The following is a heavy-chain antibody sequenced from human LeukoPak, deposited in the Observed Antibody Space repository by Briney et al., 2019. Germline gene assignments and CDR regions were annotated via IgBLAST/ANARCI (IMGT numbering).Heavy chain of an antibody. Sequence: GGSLRLSRVASGFTFSNCWMHWVRQAPGKGLVWVSRTNSDGTDTAYADSVKGRFTISRDNAKNTLYLQMNSLRAEDTAVYYCVRDYSVERVANWGQGTLVTVSS. D-gene: IGHD4-23*01. J-gene: IGHJ4*02. CDR2: TNSDGTDT. V-gene: IGHV3-74*01. CDR3: VRDYSVERVAN. CDR1: GFTFSNCW.